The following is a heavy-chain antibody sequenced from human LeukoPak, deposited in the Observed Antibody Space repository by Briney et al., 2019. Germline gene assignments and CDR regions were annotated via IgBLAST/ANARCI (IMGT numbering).Heavy chain of an antibody. CDR3: ARGARSALSNDAFDV. V-gene: IGHV4-30-4*07. CDR2: MFYTGNT. Sequence: PSETLSLTCAVSGGSISSGSYSWSWIRQPPGKGLEWIGYMFYTGNTYYNPSLKSRVTISVDTSKNQFSLKLTSVTAADTAVYHCARGARSALSNDAFDVWGQGTMVAVSS. D-gene: IGHD2/OR15-2a*01. CDR1: GGSISSGSYS. J-gene: IGHJ3*01.